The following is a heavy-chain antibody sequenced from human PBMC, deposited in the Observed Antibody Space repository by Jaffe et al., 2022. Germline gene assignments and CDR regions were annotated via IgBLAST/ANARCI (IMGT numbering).Heavy chain of an antibody. J-gene: IGHJ5*02. V-gene: IGHV1-8*01. CDR1: GYTFTSYD. D-gene: IGHD3-10*01. CDR3: ARGKTLLWFRDSGNWFDP. CDR2: MNPNSGNT. Sequence: QVQLVQSGAEVKKPGASVKVSCKASGYTFTSYDINWVRQATGQGLEWMGWMNPNSGNTGYAQKFQGRVTMTRNTSISTAYMELSSLRSEDTAVYYCARGKTLLWFRDSGNWFDPWGQGTLVTVSS.